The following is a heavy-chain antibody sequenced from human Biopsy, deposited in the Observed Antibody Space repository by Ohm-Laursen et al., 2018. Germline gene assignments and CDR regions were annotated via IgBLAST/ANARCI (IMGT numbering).Heavy chain of an antibody. D-gene: IGHD2-15*01. CDR2: IHHSGST. V-gene: IGHV4-4*09. J-gene: IGHJ6*02. Sequence: LSLTCTVSGVSITAYYWSWIRQPPGKGLECIGNIHHSGSTNYNPSLKSRLTISVDTSKNQFSLKLSSVTAADTAVYYCARMDCSGGSCHYYSYGMDVWGQGTAVTVSS. CDR3: ARMDCSGGSCHYYSYGMDV. CDR1: GVSITAYY.